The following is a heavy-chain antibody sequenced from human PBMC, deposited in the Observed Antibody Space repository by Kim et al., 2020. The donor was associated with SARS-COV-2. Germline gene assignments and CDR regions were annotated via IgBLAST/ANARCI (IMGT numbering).Heavy chain of an antibody. CDR1: GFSFTNYA. CDR3: TRFKWFGEEGF. Sequence: GGSLRLSCVGSGFSFTNYAMSWVRQAPGKGLDWVSRISGSGGDTFYADSVKGRFTISRDNSKNTLYLQMNSLRVEDTAVYYCTRFKWFGEEGFWSQGTLVIVSS. V-gene: IGHV3-23*01. CDR2: ISGSGGDT. J-gene: IGHJ4*02. D-gene: IGHD3-10*01.